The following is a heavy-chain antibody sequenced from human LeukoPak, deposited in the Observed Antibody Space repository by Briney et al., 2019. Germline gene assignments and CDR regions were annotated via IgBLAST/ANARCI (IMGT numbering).Heavy chain of an antibody. CDR3: AKAYYGSGSYYEGPTPFDY. Sequence: GRSLRLSCAASGFTFDDYAMHWVRQAPGKGLEWVSGISWNSGSIGYADSVKGRFTISRDNAKNSLYLQMNSLRAEDTALYYCAKAYYGSGSYYEGPTPFDYWDQGTLVTVSS. V-gene: IGHV3-9*01. CDR1: GFTFDDYA. D-gene: IGHD3-10*01. CDR2: ISWNSGSI. J-gene: IGHJ4*02.